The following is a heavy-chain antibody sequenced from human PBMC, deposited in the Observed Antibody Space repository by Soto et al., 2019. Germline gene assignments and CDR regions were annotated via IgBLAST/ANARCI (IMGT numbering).Heavy chain of an antibody. CDR1: GYSFTSYW. CDR3: VRTRTFSLGFYYYGMDV. J-gene: IGHJ6*02. Sequence: PXESLKISFKGSGYSFTSYWIGWVRQIPGKGLEWMGIIYPGDSDIRYSPSFQGQVSISADKSISTAYLQWSSLKASDTAMYFCVRTRTFSLGFYYYGMDVWGQGTTVTVSS. V-gene: IGHV5-51*01. D-gene: IGHD3-16*01. CDR2: IYPGDSDI.